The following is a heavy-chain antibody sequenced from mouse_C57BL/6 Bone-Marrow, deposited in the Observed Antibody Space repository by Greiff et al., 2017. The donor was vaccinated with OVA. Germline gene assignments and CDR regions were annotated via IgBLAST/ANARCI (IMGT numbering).Heavy chain of an antibody. CDR3: TRRLRLRRFAY. V-gene: IGHV6-6*01. CDR2: IRNKANNHAT. D-gene: IGHD3-2*02. CDR1: GFTFSDAW. J-gene: IGHJ3*01. Sequence: EVQLKESGGGLVQPGGSMKLSCAASGFTFSDAWMDWVRQSPEKGLEWVAEIRNKANNHATYYAESVKGRFTISRDDSKSSVYLQMNSLRAEDTGIYYCTRRLRLRRFAYWGQGTLVTVSA.